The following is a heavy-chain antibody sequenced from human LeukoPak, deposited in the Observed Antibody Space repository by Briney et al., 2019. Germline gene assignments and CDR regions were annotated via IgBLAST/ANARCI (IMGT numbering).Heavy chain of an antibody. D-gene: IGHD3-16*01. CDR1: GPTFSSYW. J-gene: IGHJ4*02. CDR3: ARDASYDSFDY. V-gene: IGHV3-7*01. Sequence: GGSLRLSCAASGPTFSSYWMSWVRQAPRKGLEWVANIKQDGSEKYYVDSVKGRFTISRDNAKNSLYLQMNGLRAEDTAVYYCARDASYDSFDYWGQGTLVTVSS. CDR2: IKQDGSEK.